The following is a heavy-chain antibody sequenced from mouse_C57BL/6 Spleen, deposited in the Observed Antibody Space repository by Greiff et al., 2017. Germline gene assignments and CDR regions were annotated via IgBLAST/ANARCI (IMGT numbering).Heavy chain of an antibody. V-gene: IGHV1-82*01. CDR3: ASRGIYYYGSSYFDY. CDR1: GYAFSSSW. J-gene: IGHJ2*01. D-gene: IGHD1-1*01. CDR2: IYPGDGDT. Sequence: QVQLQQSGPELVKPGASVKISCKASGYAFSSSWMNWVKQRPGKGLEWIGRIYPGDGDTNYNGKFKGKATLTADKSSSTAYMQLSSLTSEDSAVYFCASRGIYYYGSSYFDYWGQGTTLTVSS.